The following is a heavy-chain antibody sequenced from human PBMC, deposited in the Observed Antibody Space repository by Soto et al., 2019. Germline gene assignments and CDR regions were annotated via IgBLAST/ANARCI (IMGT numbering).Heavy chain of an antibody. CDR3: ARGVRTYDFWSGYYSPNYYYGMDV. J-gene: IGHJ6*02. V-gene: IGHV1-8*02. CDR2: VNPNSGNT. D-gene: IGHD3-3*01. Sequence: ASVKVSCKASGYTFTSYYMHWVRQAPGQGLEWMGWVNPNSGNTGYAQKFQGRVTMTRNTSISTTYMELSSLRSEDTAVYYCARGVRTYDFWSGYYSPNYYYGMDVWGQGTTVTVSS. CDR1: GYTFTSYY.